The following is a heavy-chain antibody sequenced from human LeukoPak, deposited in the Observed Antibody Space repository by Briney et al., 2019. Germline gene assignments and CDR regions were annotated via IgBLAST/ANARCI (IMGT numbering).Heavy chain of an antibody. CDR1: GYTFTSYG. V-gene: IGHV1-18*01. J-gene: IGHJ4*02. D-gene: IGHD5-12*01. CDR2: ISAYNGNT. CDR3: ARAPGYSGCDSYFDY. Sequence: GASVKVSCKASGYTFTSYGISWVRQAPGQGLEWMGWISAYNGNTNYAQKLQGRVTMTTDTSTSTAYMELSSLRSEDTAVYYCARAPGYSGCDSYFDYWGQGTLVTVSS.